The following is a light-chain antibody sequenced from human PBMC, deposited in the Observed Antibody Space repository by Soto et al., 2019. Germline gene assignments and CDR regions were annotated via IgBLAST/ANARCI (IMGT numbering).Light chain of an antibody. J-gene: IGKJ5*01. CDR2: AAS. Sequence: DIQMTQSPSSLSASVGDRVTITCRASQSISSYLNWYQQRPGKAPNLLIYAASSLQSGVPSRFSGSGSGTEFTLTINSLQPDDFATYYCQQSYSDPLTFGPRTRLEIK. V-gene: IGKV1-39*01. CDR3: QQSYSDPLT. CDR1: QSISSY.